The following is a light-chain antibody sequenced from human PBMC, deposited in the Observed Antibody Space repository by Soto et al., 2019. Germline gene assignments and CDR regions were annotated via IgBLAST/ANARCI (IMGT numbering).Light chain of an antibody. CDR1: SSDVGNYNY. CDR2: DVT. Sequence: QSALTQPASVSGSPGQSITISCTGTSSDVGNYNYVSWYQQHPGKAPKVMIYDVTVRPSGVPNRFSGSKSDNTASLTISGLQAEDEAEYYCSSYTNINTRACVFGTGTKVTVL. J-gene: IGLJ1*01. V-gene: IGLV2-14*03. CDR3: SSYTNINTRACV.